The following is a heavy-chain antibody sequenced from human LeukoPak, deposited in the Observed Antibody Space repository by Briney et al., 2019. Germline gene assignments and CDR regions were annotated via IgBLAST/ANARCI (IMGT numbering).Heavy chain of an antibody. CDR2: IKEDGGDK. V-gene: IGHV3-7*05. D-gene: IGHD6-13*01. CDR3: TRSAAGNSHWFDA. CDR1: GFTLTYSY. J-gene: IGHJ5*02. Sequence: GGSLRLSCAASGFTLTYSYMNWVRQAPGKGLEWVASIKEDGGDKSYVDSVKGRFTVSRDNAENSLYLQMNSLRAEDTAVYYCTRSAAGNSHWFDAWGQGTLVTVSS.